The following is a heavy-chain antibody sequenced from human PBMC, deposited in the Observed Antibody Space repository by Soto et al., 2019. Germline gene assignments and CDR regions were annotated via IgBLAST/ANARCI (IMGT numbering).Heavy chain of an antibody. CDR3: ARKYYFDY. Sequence: QVQLVQSGAEVKKPGASVKVSCKASGYTLTSYYIHWVRQAPGQGLEWMGVIDPSGGSTTYAQKFQGRVAMTRDTSTSTFYMELSSLRSEDTAVYYCARKYYFDYWGQGTLVTVSS. V-gene: IGHV1-46*01. CDR1: GYTLTSYY. CDR2: IDPSGGST. J-gene: IGHJ4*02.